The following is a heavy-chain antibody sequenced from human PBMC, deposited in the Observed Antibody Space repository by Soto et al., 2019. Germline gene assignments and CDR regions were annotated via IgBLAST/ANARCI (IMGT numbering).Heavy chain of an antibody. V-gene: IGHV5-10-1*01. CDR3: ARLPRITIFGVSYYYGMDV. CDR2: IDPSDSYT. CDR1: GYSFTSYW. D-gene: IGHD3-3*01. J-gene: IGHJ6*02. Sequence: GESLKISCKGSGYSFTSYWISWVRQMPGKGLEWMGRIDPSDSYTNYSPSFQGHVTISADKSISTAYLQWSSLKASDTAMYYCARLPRITIFGVSYYYGMDVWGQGTTVTVS.